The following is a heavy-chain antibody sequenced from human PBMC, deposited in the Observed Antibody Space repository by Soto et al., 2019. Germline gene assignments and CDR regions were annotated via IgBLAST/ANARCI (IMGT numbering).Heavy chain of an antibody. CDR3: ARDLAVAGIDY. V-gene: IGHV1-69*08. J-gene: IGHJ4*02. CDR2: IIPILGIA. CDR1: GGTFSSYT. D-gene: IGHD6-19*01. Sequence: QVQLVQSGAEVKKPGSSVKVSCKASGGTFSSYTISWVRQAPGQGLEWMGRIIPILGIANYSQKFQGRVTITADKSTSTAYMELSSLISEDTAVYYCARDLAVAGIDYWGQGTLVTVSS.